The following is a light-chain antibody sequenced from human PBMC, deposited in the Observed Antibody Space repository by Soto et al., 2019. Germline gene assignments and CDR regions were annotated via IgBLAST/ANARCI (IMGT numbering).Light chain of an antibody. Sequence: QSVLTHPPSASGTPGQRVTISCSGSNSNIGRNYVYWYQQLPGTAPKLLIYSNNQRPSGVPDRFSGSRSGTSASLAISGLRSEDEADYYCATWDDSLSDVVFGGGTQLTVL. V-gene: IGLV1-47*01. CDR3: ATWDDSLSDVV. J-gene: IGLJ7*01. CDR1: NSNIGRNY. CDR2: SNN.